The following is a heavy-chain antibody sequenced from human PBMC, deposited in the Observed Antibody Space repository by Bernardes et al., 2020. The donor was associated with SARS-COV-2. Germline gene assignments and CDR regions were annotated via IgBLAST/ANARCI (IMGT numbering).Heavy chain of an antibody. J-gene: IGHJ6*02. CDR3: ARFLEWLLRPDYYYGMDV. CDR2: ISAYNGNT. D-gene: IGHD3-3*01. CDR1: GYTFPSYG. Sequence: ASVKVSCKASGYTFPSYGISWVRQAPGQGLEWMGWISAYNGNTNYAQKLQGRVTMTTDTSTSTAYMELRSLRSDDTAVYYCARFLEWLLRPDYYYGMDVWGQGTTVTVSS. V-gene: IGHV1-18*04.